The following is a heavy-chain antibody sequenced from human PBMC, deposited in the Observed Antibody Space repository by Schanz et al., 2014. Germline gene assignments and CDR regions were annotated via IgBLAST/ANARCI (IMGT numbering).Heavy chain of an antibody. CDR2: ISVYNHNK. J-gene: IGHJ4*02. CDR3: ARDRRFFDRDDLYYFDS. V-gene: IGHV1-18*01. CDR1: GYIFINSG. D-gene: IGHD3-3*01. Sequence: QIQLVQSGPEVKKPGATVKVSCKASGYIFINSGISWVRQAPGQGLEWMGWISVYNHNKEYDQKFQGRVTMTTDTSTSTAYIALTDLRSDDTAVYCCARDRRFFDRDDLYYFDSWGQGTLVTVSS.